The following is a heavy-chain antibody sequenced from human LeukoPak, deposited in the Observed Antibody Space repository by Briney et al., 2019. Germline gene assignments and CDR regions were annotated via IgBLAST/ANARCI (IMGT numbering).Heavy chain of an antibody. V-gene: IGHV4-59*01. CDR3: AREGRQDYVYFDC. D-gene: IGHD4-17*01. Sequence: SETLSLTCTVSGDSISSYYWSWIRQPPGKGLEWMGYINYSGNTNYNPSLKSRVTISVDTSKNQFSLRLTSVTATDTAVYYCAREGRQDYVYFDCWGQGTLVTVSS. CDR1: GDSISSYY. J-gene: IGHJ4*02. CDR2: INYSGNT.